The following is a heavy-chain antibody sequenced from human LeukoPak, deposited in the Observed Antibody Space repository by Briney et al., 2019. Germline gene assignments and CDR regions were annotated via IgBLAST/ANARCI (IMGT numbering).Heavy chain of an antibody. J-gene: IGHJ6*03. V-gene: IGHV3-21*06. D-gene: IGHD6-25*01. CDR1: GFTFSDYS. CDR2: ISTVSTYT. CDR3: ARDGSGLFLYYYMDV. Sequence: GGSLRLSCAPSGFTFSDYSMNWVRQAPGKGLEWVASISTVSTYTFYGDSAEGRFSISRDNAKNVLYLHMSRLTAEDTAVYYCARDGSGLFLYYYMDVWGKGTTVTVSS.